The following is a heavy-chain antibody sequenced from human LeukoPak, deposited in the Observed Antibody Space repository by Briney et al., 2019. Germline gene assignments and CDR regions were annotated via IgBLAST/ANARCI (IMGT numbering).Heavy chain of an antibody. J-gene: IGHJ3*02. D-gene: IGHD3-22*01. CDR2: INTDGSDT. CDR1: GFTFSSYW. Sequence: GGSLRLSCAASGFTFSSYWVHWVRHAPGKGLVWVSRINTDGSDTRYADSVKGRFTISRDNAKNTLSLQMNSLRAEDTAVYYCARGVVANASDIWGQGTMATVSS. CDR3: ARGVVANASDI. V-gene: IGHV3-74*01.